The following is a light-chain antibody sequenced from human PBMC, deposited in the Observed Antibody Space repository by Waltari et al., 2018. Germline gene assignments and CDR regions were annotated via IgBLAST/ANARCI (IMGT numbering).Light chain of an antibody. CDR3: SSWDDSLQGWL. V-gene: IGLV1-44*01. Sequence: QSVLTQPPSASGTPGQRVTISCSGSSSNIGGHAVNWYQQLPGTAPKLLISRDHQRPSGVPERFSGSRSGASASLAISGLQSDDEADYYCSSWDDSLQGWLFGGGTKLTVL. CDR1: SSNIGGHA. J-gene: IGLJ3*02. CDR2: RDH.